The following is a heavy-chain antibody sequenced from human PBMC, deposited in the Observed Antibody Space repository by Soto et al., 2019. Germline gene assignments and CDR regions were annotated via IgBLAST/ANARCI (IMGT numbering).Heavy chain of an antibody. CDR1: GYTFTSYG. V-gene: IGHV1-18*01. CDR3: ARAIKASIAARSVIDY. Sequence: ASVKVSCKASGYTFTSYGISWVRQAPGQGLEWMGWISAYNGNTNYAQKLQGRVTMTTDTSTSTAYMELRSLRSDDTAVYYCARAIKASIAARSVIDYWGQGTLVTVSS. CDR2: ISAYNGNT. D-gene: IGHD6-6*01. J-gene: IGHJ4*02.